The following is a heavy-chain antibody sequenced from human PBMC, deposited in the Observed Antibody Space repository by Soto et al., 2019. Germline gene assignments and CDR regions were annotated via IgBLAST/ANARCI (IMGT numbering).Heavy chain of an antibody. CDR3: ARPRRYCSSTSCYTNWFDP. CDR2: IYYSGST. Sequence: PSETLSLTCTVSGGSISSSSYYWGWIRQPPGKGLEWIGSIYYSGSTYYNPSLKSRVTISVDTSKNQFSLKLSSVTAADTAVYYCARPRRYCSSTSCYTNWFDPWGQGTQVTVSS. D-gene: IGHD2-2*01. CDR1: GGSISSSSYY. V-gene: IGHV4-39*01. J-gene: IGHJ5*02.